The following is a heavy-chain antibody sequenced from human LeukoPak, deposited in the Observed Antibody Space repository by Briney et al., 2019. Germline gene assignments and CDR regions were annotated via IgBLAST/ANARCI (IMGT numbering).Heavy chain of an antibody. D-gene: IGHD6-13*01. V-gene: IGHV4-34*01. CDR3: ARESSSSWSPDFDY. CDR2: IYYSGST. J-gene: IGHJ4*02. CDR1: GGSFSGYY. Sequence: SETLSLTCAVYGGSFSGYYWSWIRQPPGKGLEWIGSIYYSGSTYYNPSLKSRVTISVDTSKNQFSLKLSSVTAADTAVYYCARESSSSWSPDFDYWGQGTLVTVSS.